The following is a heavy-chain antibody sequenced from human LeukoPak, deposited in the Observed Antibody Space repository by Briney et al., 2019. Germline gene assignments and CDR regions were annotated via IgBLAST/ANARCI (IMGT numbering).Heavy chain of an antibody. CDR2: IHYTGST. CDR3: ARGGYYGSGNDFRFDP. Sequence: PSETLSLTCTVSGGSISSYYWSWIRQPPGKGLECIGYIHYTGSTNYNASLKSRVTISVDTSKNQLSLKLNSVTAADTAVYYCARGGYYGSGNDFRFDPWGQGTLVTVSS. D-gene: IGHD3-10*01. V-gene: IGHV4-59*01. CDR1: GGSISSYY. J-gene: IGHJ5*02.